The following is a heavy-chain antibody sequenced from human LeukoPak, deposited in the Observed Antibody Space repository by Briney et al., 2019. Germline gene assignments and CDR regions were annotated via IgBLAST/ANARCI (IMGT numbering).Heavy chain of an antibody. D-gene: IGHD2-2*01. J-gene: IGHJ6*03. CDR1: GGTFSSYA. Sequence: SVKVSCKASGGTFSSYAISWVRQAPGQGLEWMGGIIPIFGTANYAQKFQGRVTITMDESTSTAYMELSGLRSEDTAVYYCARGLYSPVPAAIVGPNYYYYYYMDVRGKGTTVTVSS. V-gene: IGHV1-69*05. CDR2: IIPIFGTA. CDR3: ARGLYSPVPAAIVGPNYYYYYYMDV.